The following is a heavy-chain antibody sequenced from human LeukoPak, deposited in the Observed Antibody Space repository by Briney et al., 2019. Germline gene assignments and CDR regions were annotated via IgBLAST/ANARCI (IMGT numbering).Heavy chain of an antibody. CDR3: ASLGYCSGGSCYARRDY. CDR2: IKQDGSAK. Sequence: GGSLRLSCAASGFTLRTYWMSWVRQAPGKGLEWVANIKQDGSAKYYVDSVKGRFTISRDNARNSLYLQMNSLRAEDTALYYCASLGYCSGGSCYARRDYWGQGTLVTVSS. J-gene: IGHJ4*02. CDR1: GFTLRTYW. D-gene: IGHD2-15*01. V-gene: IGHV3-7*03.